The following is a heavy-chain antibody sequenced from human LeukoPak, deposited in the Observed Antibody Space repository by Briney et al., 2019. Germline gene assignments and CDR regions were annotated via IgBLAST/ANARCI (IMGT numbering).Heavy chain of an antibody. CDR3: ARAPYSYGSPGGTRYYYYYYMDV. Sequence: SVKVSCKASGGTFSSYAISWVRQAPGQGLEWMGGIIPIFGTSNYAQKFQGRVTITADESTSTAYMELSSLRSEDTAVYYCARAPYSYGSPGGTRYYYYYYMDVWGKGTTVTVSS. V-gene: IGHV1-69*13. CDR2: IIPIFGTS. J-gene: IGHJ6*03. D-gene: IGHD5-18*01. CDR1: GGTFSSYA.